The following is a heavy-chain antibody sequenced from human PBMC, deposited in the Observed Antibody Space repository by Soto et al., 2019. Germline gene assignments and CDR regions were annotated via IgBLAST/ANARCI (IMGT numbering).Heavy chain of an antibody. V-gene: IGHV3-33*01. CDR3: VRGNRYEQQLSYCEL. CDR2: IWYDGSNK. CDR1: GFTFSSSG. J-gene: IGHJ4*02. Sequence: PGGSLRLSCAASGFTFSSSGMHWVRQAPGKGLEWVAVIWYDGSNKYYADSVKGRFTISRDNSKNTLYLQMNRLRAEDTGVYYCVRGNRYEQQLSYCELGGRGTLVTVPQ. D-gene: IGHD6-13*01.